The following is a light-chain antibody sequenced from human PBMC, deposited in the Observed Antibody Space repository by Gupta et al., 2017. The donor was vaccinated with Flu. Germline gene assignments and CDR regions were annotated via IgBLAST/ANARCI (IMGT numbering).Light chain of an antibody. CDR3: VLSLGSGIDWV. V-gene: IGLV8-61*01. CDR2: STN. J-gene: IGLJ3*02. Sequence: VTLTIVWSSGSVSTSNYASWYQQTPGQAPRMLIYSTNTRSSGVPDRFSGSIFGNKAALTITGAQAEDESDYYCVLSLGSGIDWVFGGGTKVTVL. CDR1: SGSVSTSNY.